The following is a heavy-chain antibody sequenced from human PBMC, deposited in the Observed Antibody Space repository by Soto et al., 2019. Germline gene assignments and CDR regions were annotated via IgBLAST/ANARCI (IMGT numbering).Heavy chain of an antibody. Sequence: QVQLVESGGGVVQPGKSLGLSCAASGFTFSNYAMHWVRRAPGKGLEWVAVITFDGSNTYYADPVKGRFTISRDNSKNTLYLQMNSVRPAHTAVYHCARSLPECSGGNCYFPGWFDPWGQGSLVTVYS. CDR3: ARSLPECSGGNCYFPGWFDP. J-gene: IGHJ5*02. CDR2: ITFDGSNT. D-gene: IGHD2-15*01. V-gene: IGHV3-30-3*01. CDR1: GFTFSNYA.